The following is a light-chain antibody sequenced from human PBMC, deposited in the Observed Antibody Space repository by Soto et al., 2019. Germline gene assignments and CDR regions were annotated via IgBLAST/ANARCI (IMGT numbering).Light chain of an antibody. J-gene: IGKJ3*01. CDR3: QQYGSSPFT. V-gene: IGKV3-20*01. CDR2: GAS. Sequence: EIVLTQSPGTLSLSPGERATLSCRASQSVSSSYLAWYQQKPGQAPRLLIYGASSRATGIPDRFSGSESGTDFTLTISRLEPEDFEVYYCQQYGSSPFTFGPGTKVDIK. CDR1: QSVSSSY.